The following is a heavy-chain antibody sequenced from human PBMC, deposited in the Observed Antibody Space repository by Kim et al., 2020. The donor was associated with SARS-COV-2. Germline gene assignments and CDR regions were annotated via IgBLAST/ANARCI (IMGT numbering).Heavy chain of an antibody. V-gene: IGHV6-1*01. J-gene: IGHJ4*02. Sequence: YNDYAVSVESRIIINPDTSKNHFSEQLNSLTPEDTAVYYCAGATSGVFDYWGQGTLVTVSS. CDR2: YN. CDR3: AGATSGVFDY. D-gene: IGHD2-8*01.